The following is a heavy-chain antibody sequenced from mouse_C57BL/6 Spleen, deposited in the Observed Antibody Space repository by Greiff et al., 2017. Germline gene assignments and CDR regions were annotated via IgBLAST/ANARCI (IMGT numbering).Heavy chain of an antibody. CDR2: VDPSDSYT. Sequence: QVQLQQPGAELVMPGASVKLSCKASGYTFTSYWMHWVKQRPGQGLEWIGEVDPSDSYTNYNQKFKGKSTLTVDKSSSTADMQRSSLTSEDSAVYYCARSDTTASRDYWGQGTSVTVSS. CDR3: ARSDTTASRDY. CDR1: GYTFTSYW. V-gene: IGHV1-69*01. J-gene: IGHJ4*01. D-gene: IGHD1-2*01.